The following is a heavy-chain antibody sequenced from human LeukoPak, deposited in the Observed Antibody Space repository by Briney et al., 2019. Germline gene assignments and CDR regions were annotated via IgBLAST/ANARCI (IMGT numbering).Heavy chain of an antibody. D-gene: IGHD6-19*01. CDR2: INTSSDSK. V-gene: IGHV1-46*01. CDR3: AREGEAVAATFDY. CDR1: GYTFTSYY. J-gene: IGHJ4*02. Sequence: ASVTLSCTSSGYTFTSYYMPWVRHAPAPGLEWMGIINTSSDSKSYAQKFEGRVTMTRDTSTSTVYMELSSLRSEDTAVYYCAREGEAVAATFDYWGQGTLVTVSS.